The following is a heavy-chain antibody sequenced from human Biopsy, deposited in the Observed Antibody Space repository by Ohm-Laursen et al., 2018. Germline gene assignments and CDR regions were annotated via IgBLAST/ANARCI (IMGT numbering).Heavy chain of an antibody. CDR2: MIPSSGKT. CDR3: ARGYSRRVSIFEASIYWFDT. D-gene: IGHD6-6*01. CDR1: GGTFTNHA. J-gene: IGHJ5*02. V-gene: IGHV1-8*02. Sequence: ASVKVSCKVSGGTFTNHAVDWVRQARGQGLEWMGWMIPSSGKTGYAQRFQGRVTLTMNTSISTAYMELSGLRSEDTAVYFCARGYSRRVSIFEASIYWFDTWGQGTLVTVSS.